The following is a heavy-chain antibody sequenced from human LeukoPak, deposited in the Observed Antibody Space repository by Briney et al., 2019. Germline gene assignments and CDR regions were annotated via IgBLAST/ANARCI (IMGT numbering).Heavy chain of an antibody. CDR2: ISGSGGST. Sequence: GGSLRLPCAASGFTFSSYAMSWVRQAPGKGLGWVSAISGSGGSTYYADSVKGRFTISRDNSKNTLYLQMNSLRAEDTAVYYCARDLVGSWYGTGFDYWGRGTLVTVSS. CDR3: ARDLVGSWYGTGFDY. D-gene: IGHD6-13*01. CDR1: GFTFSSYA. V-gene: IGHV3-23*01. J-gene: IGHJ4*02.